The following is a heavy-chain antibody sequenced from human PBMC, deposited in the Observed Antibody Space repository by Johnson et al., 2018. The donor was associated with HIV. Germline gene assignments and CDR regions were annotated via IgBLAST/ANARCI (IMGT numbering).Heavy chain of an antibody. Sequence: VQLVESGGGLVQPGGSLRLSCAASGFTFSSYAMSWVRQAPGKGLEWVSYISSSGSTIYYADSVTGRFTISRDTAKNSLYLQMNSLRAEDTAVYYCARIVGATLAFDIWGQGTMVTVSS. CDR3: ARIVGATLAFDI. CDR2: ISSSGSTI. J-gene: IGHJ3*02. D-gene: IGHD1-26*01. CDR1: GFTFSSYA. V-gene: IGHV3-48*04.